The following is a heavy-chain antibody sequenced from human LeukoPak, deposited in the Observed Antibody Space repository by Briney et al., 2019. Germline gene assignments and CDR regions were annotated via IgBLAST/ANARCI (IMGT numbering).Heavy chain of an antibody. CDR3: TTDSYCSTTTCYASSNYYYGLDA. Sequence: GGSLRFSCAASGFTFSNAWMTWVRQAPGKGLEWVGRIYRNADGGTTDYAAPVKGRFTISRDDSKNTLYLQMNSLKTEDTAVYYCTTDSYCSTTTCYASSNYYYGLDAWGQGTSVTVSS. CDR2: IYRNADGGTT. V-gene: IGHV3-15*05. D-gene: IGHD2-2*01. CDR1: GFTFSNAW. J-gene: IGHJ6*02.